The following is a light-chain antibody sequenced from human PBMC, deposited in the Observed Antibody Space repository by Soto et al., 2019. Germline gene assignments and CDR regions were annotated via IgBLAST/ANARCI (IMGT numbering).Light chain of an antibody. CDR1: TTDVDGYDY. V-gene: IGLV2-14*03. J-gene: IGLJ1*01. CDR2: DVN. Sequence: QSVLTQPASVSGSPGQSITISCTGATTDVDGYDYVPWYQQHPGQAPKLMIFDVNNRPSGVSGRFPGSKSGDTASLTISGLQAEDDGDYYCTSYTDSAPFYVFGSGTKVTVL. CDR3: TSYTDSAPFYV.